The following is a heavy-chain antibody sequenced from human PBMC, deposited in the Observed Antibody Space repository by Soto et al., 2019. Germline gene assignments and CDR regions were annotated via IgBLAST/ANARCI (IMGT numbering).Heavy chain of an antibody. Sequence: GTLRLSCAASGLNLSSYEMNWVRQAPGRGLEGVSYMSSSGSTIYYADSVKGRFTTSRDNAKNSLYLQMNRLRAEDTDVYYCATVPRPGSSYGTAYYYYYGMDVWGQGTTVTVSS. V-gene: IGHV3-48*03. CDR2: MSSSGSTI. CDR1: GLNLSSYE. D-gene: IGHD5-18*01. CDR3: ATVPRPGSSYGTAYYYYYGMDV. J-gene: IGHJ6*02.